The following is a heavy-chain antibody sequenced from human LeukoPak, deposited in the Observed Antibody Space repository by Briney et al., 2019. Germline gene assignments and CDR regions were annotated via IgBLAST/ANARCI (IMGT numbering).Heavy chain of an antibody. D-gene: IGHD6-19*01. CDR1: GYSFTSQW. J-gene: IGHJ4*02. CDR3: ARRTSGWSIDY. V-gene: IGHV5-51*01. Sequence: GESLQISCKGSGYSFTSQWIGWVRQMPGKGLEWMGIIYPGDSDTRYSPSFPGQVTISADKSINAVYLQWSSLRASDTAMYYCARRTSGWSIDYWGQGTLVTVSS. CDR2: IYPGDSDT.